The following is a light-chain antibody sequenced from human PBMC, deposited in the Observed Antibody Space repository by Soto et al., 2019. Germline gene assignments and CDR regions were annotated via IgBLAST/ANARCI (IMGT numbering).Light chain of an antibody. Sequence: DIQMTQSPSTLSASVGDRVTITCRASQIISTWLAWYQQKPGKAPRLLIYDASSLESGVPSRFSGSGSGTEFALTISSLQPDDFGTYYCQQDNSYSLTFGGGTKVDIK. J-gene: IGKJ4*01. CDR3: QQDNSYSLT. CDR2: DAS. CDR1: QIISTW. V-gene: IGKV1-5*01.